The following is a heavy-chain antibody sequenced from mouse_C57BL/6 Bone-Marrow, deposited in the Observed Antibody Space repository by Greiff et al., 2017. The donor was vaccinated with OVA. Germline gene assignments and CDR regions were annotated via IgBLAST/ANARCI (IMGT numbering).Heavy chain of an antibody. CDR3: SREAQALYFDY. D-gene: IGHD1-3*01. Sequence: QVQLQQSGAELMKPGASVKLSCKATGYTFTGYWIEWVKQRPGHGLEWIGEILPGSGSTNYNEKFKGKATFTADTSSNTTYMQLSSLSTDDSAIYYCSREAQALYFDYWGQGTTLTVSS. J-gene: IGHJ2*01. V-gene: IGHV1-9*01. CDR1: GYTFTGYW. CDR2: ILPGSGST.